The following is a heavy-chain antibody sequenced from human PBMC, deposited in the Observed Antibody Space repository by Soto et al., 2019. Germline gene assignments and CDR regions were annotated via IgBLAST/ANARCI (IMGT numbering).Heavy chain of an antibody. CDR2: INAYGGNT. J-gene: IGHJ4*02. CDR1: GYTFTSYG. CDR3: ARGRWTQTTADYYLDY. V-gene: IGHV1-18*01. Sequence: ASVKVSCKASGYTFTSYGISWVRQAPGQGLEWMGIINAYGGNTNYSQNFQGRVTITRDTSASTTYMELSSLRSEDTAVYYCARGRWTQTTADYYLDYWGQGTLVTVSS. D-gene: IGHD1-1*01.